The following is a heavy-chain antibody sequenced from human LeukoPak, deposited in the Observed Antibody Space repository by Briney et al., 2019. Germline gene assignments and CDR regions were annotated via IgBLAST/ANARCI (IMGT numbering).Heavy chain of an antibody. CDR3: ARSYYYDSSGPHDY. D-gene: IGHD3-22*01. CDR1: GGTFSSYA. V-gene: IGHV1-69*04. CDR2: IIPILGIA. Sequence: ASVKVSCKASGGTFSSYAISWVRQAPGQGLEWMGRIIPILGIANYAQKFQGRVTITADKSTSTTYRELSGLRSEDEAVYYCARSYYYDSSGPHDYWGQGTLVTVSS. J-gene: IGHJ4*02.